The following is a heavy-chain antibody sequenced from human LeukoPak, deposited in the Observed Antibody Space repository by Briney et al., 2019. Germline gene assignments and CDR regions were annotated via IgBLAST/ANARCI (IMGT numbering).Heavy chain of an antibody. D-gene: IGHD3-3*01. V-gene: IGHV4-39*01. J-gene: IGHJ5*02. CDR2: IYYSGST. Sequence: SETLSLTCAVYGGSFSGYYWGWIRQPPGKGLEWIGSIYYSGSTYYNPSLKSRVTISVDTSKNQFSLKLSSVTAADTAVYYCARRLYDFWSGYYTGSWFDPWGQGTLVTVSS. CDR3: ARRLYDFWSGYYTGSWFDP. CDR1: GGSFSGYY.